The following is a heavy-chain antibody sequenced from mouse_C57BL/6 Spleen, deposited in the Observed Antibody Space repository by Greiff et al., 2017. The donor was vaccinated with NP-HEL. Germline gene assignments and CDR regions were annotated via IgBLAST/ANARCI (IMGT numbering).Heavy chain of an antibody. Sequence: VQLQQPGTELVKPGASVKLSCKASGYTFTSYWMHWVKQRPGQGLEWIGNINPSNGGTNYNEKFKSKATLTVDKSSSTAYMQLSSLTSEDSAVYYCARSGFYYYGSEDYWGQGTTLTVSS. CDR1: GYTFTSYW. D-gene: IGHD1-1*01. CDR3: ARSGFYYYGSEDY. V-gene: IGHV1-53*01. J-gene: IGHJ2*01. CDR2: INPSNGGT.